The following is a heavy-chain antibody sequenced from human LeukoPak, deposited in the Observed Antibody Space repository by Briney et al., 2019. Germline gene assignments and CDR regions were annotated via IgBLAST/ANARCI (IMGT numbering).Heavy chain of an antibody. J-gene: IGHJ3*02. CDR1: GFTFSVYT. CDR3: ARGNWGSVFDAYYS. D-gene: IGHD7-27*01. CDR2: ISYDGNNK. V-gene: IGHV3-30-3*01. Sequence: GGSLRLSCAASGFTFSVYTMHWVRQAPGKGLEWVAVISYDGNNKYYANSVKGRFTISRDNSKNTLYLQMNSLRPEDTAIYYCARGNWGSVFDAYYSWGQGTMVTVSS.